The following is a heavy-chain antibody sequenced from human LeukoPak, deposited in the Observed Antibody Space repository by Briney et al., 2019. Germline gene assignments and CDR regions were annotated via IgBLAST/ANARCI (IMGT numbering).Heavy chain of an antibody. D-gene: IGHD3-10*01. CDR2: INHSGST. Sequence: PSETLSLTCTVSGGSISSSSYYWGWIRQPPGKGLEWIGEINHSGSTNYKPSLKSRVTISVDTSKDQFSLKLSSVTAADTAVYYCARGLRRSNYYGSGSYYRGSYYFDYWGRGTLVTVSS. V-gene: IGHV4-39*07. CDR1: GGSISSSSYY. CDR3: ARGLRRSNYYGSGSYYRGSYYFDY. J-gene: IGHJ4*02.